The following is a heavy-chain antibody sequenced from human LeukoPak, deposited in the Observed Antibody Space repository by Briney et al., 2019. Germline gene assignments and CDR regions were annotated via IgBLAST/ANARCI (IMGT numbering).Heavy chain of an antibody. CDR2: ISSSGVTT. J-gene: IGHJ3*02. CDR1: GFTFTNYA. CDR3: AKDRSLGYCSGGSCYLGWDAFDI. Sequence: GSLRLSCAGSGFTFTNYAMNWVRQAPGKGLEWVSVISSSGVTTYYADSVKGRFTISRDNSKNTLYLQMNSLRAEDTAVYYCAKDRSLGYCSGGSCYLGWDAFDIWGQGTMVTVSS. V-gene: IGHV3-23*01. D-gene: IGHD2-15*01.